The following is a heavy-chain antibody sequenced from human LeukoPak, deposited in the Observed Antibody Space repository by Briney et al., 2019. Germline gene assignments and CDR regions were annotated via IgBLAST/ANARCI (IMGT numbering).Heavy chain of an antibody. CDR1: GFTFSSYG. V-gene: IGHV3-33*01. CDR2: IWCDGSNK. CDR3: ARDGGTIFYYYGMDV. Sequence: GRSLRLSCAASGFTFSSYGMHWVRQAPGKGLEWVAVIWCDGSNKYYADSVKGRFTISRDNSKNTLYLQMNSLRAEDTAVYYCARDGGTIFYYYGMDVWGQGTTVTVSS. D-gene: IGHD3-3*01. J-gene: IGHJ6*02.